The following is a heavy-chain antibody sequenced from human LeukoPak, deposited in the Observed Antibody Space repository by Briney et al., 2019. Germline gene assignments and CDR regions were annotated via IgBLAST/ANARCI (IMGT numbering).Heavy chain of an antibody. CDR1: GFTFSSYG. V-gene: IGHV3-30*02. D-gene: IGHD2-2*01. Sequence: GGSLRLSCAASGFTFSSYGMHWVRQAPGKGLEWVAFIRYDGSNKYYADSVKGRFTISRDNAKNTLHLQMDSLRAEDTAVYYCAKDYCSSTSCHYFDYWGQGTLVTVSS. J-gene: IGHJ4*02. CDR3: AKDYCSSTSCHYFDY. CDR2: IRYDGSNK.